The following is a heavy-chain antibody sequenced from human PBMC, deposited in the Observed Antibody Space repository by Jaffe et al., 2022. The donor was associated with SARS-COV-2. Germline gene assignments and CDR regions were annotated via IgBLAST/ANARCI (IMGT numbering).Heavy chain of an antibody. Sequence: QVQLQESGPGLVEPSQTLSLTCSVSGGSVSSGGYYWNWIRQHPGKGLEWIAFVSSGGSTKYNPSLKSRVTVSLDTSKNQLSVKLTSMTDADTAVYYCVRDNNNDDSGIGSFDLWGQGTRVTVAS. CDR3: VRDNNNDDSGIGSFDL. D-gene: IGHD3-10*01. J-gene: IGHJ4*02. CDR2: VSSGGST. V-gene: IGHV4-31*02. CDR1: GGSVSSGGYY.